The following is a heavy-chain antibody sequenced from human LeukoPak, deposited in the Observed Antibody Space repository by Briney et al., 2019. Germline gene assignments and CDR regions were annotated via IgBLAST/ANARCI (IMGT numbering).Heavy chain of an antibody. CDR2: ISSSGSTI. J-gene: IGHJ6*02. V-gene: IGHV3-11*01. CDR3: ARDPGGMDV. Sequence: XXDYCXXWVXXXXXXXREWVSYISSSGSTIYYADSVKGRFTISRDNAKNSLYLQMNSLRAEDTAVYYCARDPGGMDVWGQGTTVTVSS. CDR1: XXDYC.